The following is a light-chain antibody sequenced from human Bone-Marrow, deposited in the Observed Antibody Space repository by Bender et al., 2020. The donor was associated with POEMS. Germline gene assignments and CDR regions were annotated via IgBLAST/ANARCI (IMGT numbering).Light chain of an antibody. V-gene: IGLV1-44*01. CDR2: AND. J-gene: IGLJ3*02. CDR3: AAWEDSLNGWV. Sequence: QSVLTQPPSASGTPGQRVTISCSGSSSNIGTNPVNWYQQLPGTAPKLLISANDQRSSGVPARFSGSKSGTSASLAISGLQSEDEADYYCAAWEDSLNGWVFGGGTKLTVL. CDR1: SSNIGTNP.